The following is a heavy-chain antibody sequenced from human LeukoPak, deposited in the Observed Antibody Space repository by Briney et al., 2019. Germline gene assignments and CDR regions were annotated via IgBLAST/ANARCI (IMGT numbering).Heavy chain of an antibody. CDR1: GFTSSSYE. V-gene: IGHV3-48*03. D-gene: IGHD5-12*01. CDR2: ISTSGSII. Sequence: GGSLRLSCAASGFTSSSYEMNWVRQAPGKGLEWLLHISTSGSIIHYGDSVKGRFTISRDNSKNTLYLQMNSLRAEDTAVYYCARDSSGGYVYFDYWGQGTLVTVSS. J-gene: IGHJ4*02. CDR3: ARDSSGGYVYFDY.